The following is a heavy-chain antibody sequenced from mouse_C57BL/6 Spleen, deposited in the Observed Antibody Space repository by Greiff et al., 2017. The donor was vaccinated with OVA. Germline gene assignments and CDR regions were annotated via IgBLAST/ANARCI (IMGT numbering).Heavy chain of an antibody. V-gene: IGHV1-61*01. J-gene: IGHJ3*01. Sequence: VQLQQPGAELVRPGSSVKLSCKASGYTFTSYWMDWVKQRPGQGLEWIGNIYPSDSETHYNQKFKDKATLTVDKSSSTAYMQLSSLTSEDSAVYYCARPYYYGSSYEGFAYWGQGTLVTVSA. D-gene: IGHD1-1*01. CDR1: GYTFTSYW. CDR2: IYPSDSET. CDR3: ARPYYYGSSYEGFAY.